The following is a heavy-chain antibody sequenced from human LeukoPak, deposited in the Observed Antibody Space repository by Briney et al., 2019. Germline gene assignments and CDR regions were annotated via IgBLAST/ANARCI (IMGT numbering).Heavy chain of an antibody. CDR3: ARGPSGYHNT. D-gene: IGHD5-12*01. CDR2: ISTSSSYI. Sequence: GGSLRLSCAASGFTFSRNSMNWVRQAPGKGLEWVSSISTSSSYIYYADSVKGRFTISRDNAKNSLYLQMKSLRVEDTAVYYCARGPSGYHNTGGQGTLVTVSS. CDR1: GFTFSRNS. J-gene: IGHJ4*02. V-gene: IGHV3-21*06.